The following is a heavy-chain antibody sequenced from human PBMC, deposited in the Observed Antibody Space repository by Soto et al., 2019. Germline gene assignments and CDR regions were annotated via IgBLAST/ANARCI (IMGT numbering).Heavy chain of an antibody. V-gene: IGHV3-48*01. Sequence: GGSLRLSCAASGFSFSTYDMNWVRQAPGKGLEWVSYISGGSSRIFYADSVKGRFTISRDNAKNSLYLQMNSLRGEDTGVYYCARVIYGGWSTIKDYYYYAMDVWGQGTTVTVSS. J-gene: IGHJ6*02. CDR3: ARVIYGGWSTIKDYYYYAMDV. CDR1: GFSFSTYD. D-gene: IGHD5-12*01. CDR2: ISGGSSRI.